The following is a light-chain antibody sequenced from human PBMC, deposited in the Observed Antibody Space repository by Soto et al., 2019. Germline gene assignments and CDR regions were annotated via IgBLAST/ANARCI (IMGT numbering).Light chain of an antibody. J-gene: IGKJ1*01. CDR3: LQHFNLSWT. V-gene: IGKV1-5*03. CDR1: QTISSW. Sequence: DIQMTQSPSTLSGSVGDRVTITYRASQTISSWLAWYQQKPGKAPKLLIYKASTLKSGVPSSFSGGGSGTDFTLTISSLQPEDFATYYCLQHFNLSWTFGQGTKVDIK. CDR2: KAS.